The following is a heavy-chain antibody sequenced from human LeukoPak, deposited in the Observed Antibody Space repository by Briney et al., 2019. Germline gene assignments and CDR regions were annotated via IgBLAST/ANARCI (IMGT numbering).Heavy chain of an antibody. CDR1: GFTFIAYS. Sequence: GGSLRHSCAASGFTFIAYSMNWVRQSPGKGLEWVSSISSSSAYIYYADSVEGRFTVSRDNAKNSLYLQMNSLRAEDTAVYYCARENFYDSSGYDAFDIWGQGTMVTVSS. CDR3: ARENFYDSSGYDAFDI. V-gene: IGHV3-21*01. CDR2: ISSSSAYI. J-gene: IGHJ3*02. D-gene: IGHD3-22*01.